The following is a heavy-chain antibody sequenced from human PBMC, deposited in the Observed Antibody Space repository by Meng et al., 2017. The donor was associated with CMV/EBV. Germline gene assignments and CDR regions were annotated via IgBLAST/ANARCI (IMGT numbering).Heavy chain of an antibody. Sequence: LSLTCVASGFTFSSYGMHWVRQAPGKGLEWVAFIRYDGDNRYYADSVKGRFTISRDNSKNTLYLQMNSLRAEDTAVYYCAKDGSLGRKIVVPAVTPVCPDSWGQGTLVTVSS. CDR1: GFTFSSYG. J-gene: IGHJ4*02. D-gene: IGHD2-2*02. CDR3: AKDGSLGRKIVVPAVTPVCPDS. CDR2: IRYDGDNR. V-gene: IGHV3-30*02.